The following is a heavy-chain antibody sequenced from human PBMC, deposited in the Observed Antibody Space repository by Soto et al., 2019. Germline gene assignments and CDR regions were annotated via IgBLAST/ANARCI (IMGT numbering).Heavy chain of an antibody. CDR2: IIPIFGTA. V-gene: IGHV1-69*01. Sequence: QVQLVQSGAEVKKPGSSVKVSCKASEGTFSSYAISWVRQAPGQGLEWMGGIIPIFGTANYAQKFQGRVTITADESTSTAYMELSSLRSEDTAVYYCARLGYCSGGSCGGQGYWGQGTLVTVSS. J-gene: IGHJ4*02. CDR3: ARLGYCSGGSCGGQGY. CDR1: EGTFSSYA. D-gene: IGHD2-15*01.